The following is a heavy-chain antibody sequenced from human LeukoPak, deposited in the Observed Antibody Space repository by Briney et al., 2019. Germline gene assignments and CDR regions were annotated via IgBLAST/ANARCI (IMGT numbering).Heavy chain of an antibody. CDR3: ARDSNPVQARYYYYYYGMDV. J-gene: IGHJ6*02. CDR2: IYSGGST. Sequence: GGSLRLSCAASGFTVSSNYMSWVRQAPGKGLEWVSVIYSGGSTYYADSVKGRFTISRDNSKNTLYLQMNSLRAEDTAVYYCARDSNPVQARYYYYYYGMDVWGQGTTVTVSS. CDR1: GFTVSSNY. V-gene: IGHV3-53*01. D-gene: IGHD1-14*01.